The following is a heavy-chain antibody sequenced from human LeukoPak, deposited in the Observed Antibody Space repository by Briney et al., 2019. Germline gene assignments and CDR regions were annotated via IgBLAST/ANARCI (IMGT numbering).Heavy chain of an antibody. J-gene: IGHJ4*02. CDR2: INHSGST. D-gene: IGHD3-16*01. CDR3: ARGPYAAAAY. Sequence: PSETLSLTCAVYGGSFSGDYWNWIRQPPGKGLEWIGEINHSGSTNYNPSLKSRVTILLDTSKNQLSLKLSSVTAADTAMYYCARGPYAAAAYWGQGSLVIVSS. V-gene: IGHV4-34*01. CDR1: GGSFSGDY.